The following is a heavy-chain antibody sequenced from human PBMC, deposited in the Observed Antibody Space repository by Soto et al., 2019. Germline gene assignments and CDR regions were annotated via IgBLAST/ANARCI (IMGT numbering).Heavy chain of an antibody. D-gene: IGHD6-13*01. J-gene: IGHJ4*02. V-gene: IGHV3-21*01. Sequence: EVQLVESGGGLVKPGGSLRLSCAASGFTFSSYSMNWVRQAPGKGLEWVSSISSSSSYIYYVDSVKGRFTISRDNAKNSLYLQMNSLRAEDTAVYYCARDMRYSSRNDYWGQGTLVTVSS. CDR1: GFTFSSYS. CDR3: ARDMRYSSRNDY. CDR2: ISSSSSYI.